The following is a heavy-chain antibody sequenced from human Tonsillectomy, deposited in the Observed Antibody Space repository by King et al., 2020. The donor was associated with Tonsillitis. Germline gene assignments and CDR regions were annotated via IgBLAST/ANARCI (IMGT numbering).Heavy chain of an antibody. CDR3: ARGNRWNYYYGMDV. Sequence: VQLQQWGAGLLKPSETLSLTCVVDGGSFSGYYWTWIRQSPGKGLEWSGEINHSGSSTYNPSLKSRVTILVDTSKNQFSVKLSSVTAADTGVYYCARGNRWNYYYGMDVWGQGTTVTVSS. D-gene: IGHD2-15*01. J-gene: IGHJ6*02. V-gene: IGHV4-34*01. CDR1: GGSFSGYY. CDR2: INHSGSS.